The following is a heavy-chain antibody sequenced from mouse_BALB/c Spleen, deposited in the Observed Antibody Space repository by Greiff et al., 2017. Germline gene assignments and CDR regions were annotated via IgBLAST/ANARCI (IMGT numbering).Heavy chain of an antibody. V-gene: IGHV1S56*01. CDR1: GYTFTSYY. CDR2: IYPGNVNT. Sequence: QVQLQQSGPELVKPGASVRISCKASGYTFTSYYIHWVKQRPGQGLEWIGWIYPGNVNTKYNEKFKGKATLTADKSSSTAYMQLSSLTSEDSAVYFCAREIYYDYGDAMDYWGQGTSVTVSS. CDR3: AREIYYDYGDAMDY. J-gene: IGHJ4*01. D-gene: IGHD2-4*01.